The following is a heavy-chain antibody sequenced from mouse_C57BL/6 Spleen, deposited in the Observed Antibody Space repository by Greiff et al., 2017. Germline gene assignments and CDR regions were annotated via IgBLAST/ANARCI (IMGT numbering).Heavy chain of an antibody. J-gene: IGHJ4*01. V-gene: IGHV1-72*01. D-gene: IGHD3-2*02. CDR1: GYTFTSYW. CDR3: ARDSSGYRENAMDY. CDR2: IDPHSGGT. Sequence: VQLQQPGAELVKPGASVKLSCKASGYTFTSYWMHWVKQRPGRGLEWIGRIDPHSGGTKYNEKFKSKATLTVDKPSSTAYMHLSSLTSDDSSVYYCARDSSGYRENAMDYWGQGTSVTVSS.